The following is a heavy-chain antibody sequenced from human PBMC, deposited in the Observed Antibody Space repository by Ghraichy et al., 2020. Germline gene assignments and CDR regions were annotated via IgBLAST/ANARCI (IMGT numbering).Heavy chain of an antibody. CDR1: GGPVNSANYY. CDR2: VYNSGST. CDR3: ARAVLVYCGVNCFSGPFLF. D-gene: IGHD2-21*02. Sequence: SQTLSLTCTVSGGPVNSANYYWSWIRPPPGKGLEWIGSVYNSGSTNYHPSLKSRVTLSEDTSKNHFSLKLSSVTAADTAVYYCARAVLVYCGVNCFSGPFLFGGQGILVTVSS. V-gene: IGHV4-61*03. J-gene: IGHJ4*02.